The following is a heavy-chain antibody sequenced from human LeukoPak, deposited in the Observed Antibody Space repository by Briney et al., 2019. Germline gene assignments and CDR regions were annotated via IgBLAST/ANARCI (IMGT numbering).Heavy chain of an antibody. D-gene: IGHD3-10*01. CDR1: GGSFSGYY. J-gene: IGHJ6*02. V-gene: IGHV4-34*01. Sequence: SETLSLTCAVYGGSFSGYYWSWIRQPPGKGLEWIGEINHSGSTNYNPSLKSRVTMSVDTSKNQFSLKLSSVTAADTAVYYCAREGLWFGESYYYYGMDVWGQGTTVTVSS. CDR2: INHSGST. CDR3: AREGLWFGESYYYYGMDV.